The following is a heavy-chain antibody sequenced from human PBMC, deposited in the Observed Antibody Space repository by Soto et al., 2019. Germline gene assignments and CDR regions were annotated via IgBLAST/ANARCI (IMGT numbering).Heavy chain of an antibody. D-gene: IGHD3-9*01. CDR2: ISGSGAST. Sequence: GGSLRLSCAASGFTFSNAWMSWVRQAPGKGLEWVSAISGSGASTYYADSVKGRFTISRDNSKNTLYLQMNSLRAEDTAVYYCAHFDWFIDYWGQGTLVTVSS. CDR3: AHFDWFIDY. J-gene: IGHJ4*02. V-gene: IGHV3-23*01. CDR1: GFTFSNAW.